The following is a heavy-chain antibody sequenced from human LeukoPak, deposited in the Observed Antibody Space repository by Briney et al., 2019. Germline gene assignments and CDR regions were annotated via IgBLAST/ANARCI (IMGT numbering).Heavy chain of an antibody. J-gene: IGHJ4*02. D-gene: IGHD5-12*01. CDR2: INPNSGGT. CDR1: RYTFTGYY. Sequence: EASVKVSCKASRYTFTGYYMHWVRQAPGQGLGWMGWINPNSGGTNYAQKFQGRVTMTRDTSISTAYMELSRLRSDDTAVYYCARERDIVATMRKVVTATPKYFDYWGQGTLVTVSS. CDR3: ARERDIVATMRKVVTATPKYFDY. V-gene: IGHV1-2*02.